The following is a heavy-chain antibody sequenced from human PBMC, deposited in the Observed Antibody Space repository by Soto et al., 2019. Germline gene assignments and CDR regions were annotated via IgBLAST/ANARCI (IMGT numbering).Heavy chain of an antibody. J-gene: IGHJ4*02. CDR1: GFTCGNHA. Sequence: AGGAIRLSSASAGFTCGNHAMSLVRQSTGKGLEWVSAIPGSGGSTYYTGSVKGRFAISRDNSKNTLYLQMNSLRVEDTAVYYCAKIGSSSSVSLPLVLLDNSGQGALVTVSS. D-gene: IGHD6-6*01. CDR2: IPGSGGST. V-gene: IGHV3-23*01. CDR3: AKIGSSSSVSLPLVLLDN.